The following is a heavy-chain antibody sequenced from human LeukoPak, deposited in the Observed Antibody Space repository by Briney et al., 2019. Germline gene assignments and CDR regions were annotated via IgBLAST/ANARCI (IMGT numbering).Heavy chain of an antibody. Sequence: GGSLRLSCAACVFSFSNHWMTWVRQAPGKGVEGVDNIKQDGSEKYYVDSVKGRFTISRDNAKNSLYLQMNSLRAEDTAVYYCARDAFSRISIFGVVSDAFDIWGQGTMVTVSS. D-gene: IGHD3-3*01. J-gene: IGHJ3*02. CDR1: VFSFSNHW. CDR2: IKQDGSEK. CDR3: ARDAFSRISIFGVVSDAFDI. V-gene: IGHV3-7*01.